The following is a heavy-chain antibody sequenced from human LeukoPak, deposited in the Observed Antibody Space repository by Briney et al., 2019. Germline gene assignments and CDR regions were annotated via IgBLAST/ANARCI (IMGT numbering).Heavy chain of an antibody. J-gene: IGHJ4*02. CDR1: GGSISSSSYY. V-gene: IGHV4-39*01. D-gene: IGHD1-26*01. Sequence: SETLSLTCTVPGGSISSSSYYWGWIRHPPRKGLEWIGSIYYSGSTYSNPSLKSRVTISVDTSKHQFSLKLSSVTAADTAVYYCARRASGGNRDYWGQGTLVTVSS. CDR3: ARRASGGNRDY. CDR2: IYYSGST.